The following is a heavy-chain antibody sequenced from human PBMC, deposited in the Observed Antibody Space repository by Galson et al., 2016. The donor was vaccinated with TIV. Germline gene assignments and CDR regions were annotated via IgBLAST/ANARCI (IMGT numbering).Heavy chain of an antibody. V-gene: IGHV5-51*03. D-gene: IGHD5-18*01. J-gene: IGHJ4*02. CDR2: IHLRDLET. Sequence: QSGAEVKKPGESLKISCKGSGYSFTNYWIGWVRQMPGKGLEWMGIIHLRDLETRYSPSFQGQVTIAAYNSITTAYLQWSSLKASDTAIYYCARLAANHYGYGYFDYWGQGTLVTVSS. CDR3: ARLAANHYGYGYFDY. CDR1: GYSFTNYW.